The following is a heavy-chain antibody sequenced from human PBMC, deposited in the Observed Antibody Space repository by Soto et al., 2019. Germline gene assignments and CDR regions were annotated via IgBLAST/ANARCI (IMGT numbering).Heavy chain of an antibody. CDR1: GGSISSYY. J-gene: IGHJ6*02. Sequence: SETLSLTCTVSGGSISSYYWSWIRQPAGKGLEWIGRIYTSGSTNYNPSLKSRVTMSVDTSKNQFSLKLSPVTAADTAVYYCAGSYYYDSSGYPYYYGMDVWGQGTTVTVSS. CDR2: IYTSGST. CDR3: AGSYYYDSSGYPYYYGMDV. V-gene: IGHV4-4*07. D-gene: IGHD3-22*01.